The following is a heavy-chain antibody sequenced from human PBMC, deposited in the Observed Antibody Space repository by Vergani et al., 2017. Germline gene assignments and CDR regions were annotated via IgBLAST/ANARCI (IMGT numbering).Heavy chain of an antibody. CDR2: IKSDGSIT. CDR3: ARARXIETCYMSNWLDS. CDR1: GFSFNSYW. J-gene: IGHJ5*01. V-gene: IGHV3-74*03. Sequence: EVQLLESGGGFFQPGGSLRLSCSASGFSFNSYWMHWVRQVPGKGLLWVSRIKSDGSITAYADSVKGRFTISRDNAQNTLYLQMNSLRVEDTGVYYCARARXIETCYMSNWLDSWGQGTLVTVSS. D-gene: IGHD3-9*01.